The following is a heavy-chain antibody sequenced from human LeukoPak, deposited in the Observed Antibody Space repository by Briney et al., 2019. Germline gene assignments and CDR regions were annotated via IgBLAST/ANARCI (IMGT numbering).Heavy chain of an antibody. V-gene: IGHV4-4*07. J-gene: IGHJ4*02. CDR1: GGSISSYY. CDR2: IYTSGST. CDR3: ARDRDYGGNSALFNY. Sequence: SETLSLTCTVSGGSISSYYWSWIRQPAGKGLEWIGRIYTSGSTNYNPSLKSRVTMSVDTSKNQFSLKLSSVTAADTAVYYCARDRDYGGNSALFNYWGQGTLVTVSS. D-gene: IGHD4-23*01.